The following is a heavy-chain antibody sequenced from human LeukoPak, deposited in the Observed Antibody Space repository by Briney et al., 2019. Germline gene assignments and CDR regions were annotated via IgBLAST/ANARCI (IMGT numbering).Heavy chain of an antibody. Sequence: GGSLRLSCAASGFTFSIYNMHWVRQAPGKGLEWVSYIRSSSSTIYYADSVKGRFTISSDNAKNSLYLQMNTLRDEDTAVYFCARDSGYAFDTWGQGTMVTVSS. J-gene: IGHJ3*02. CDR3: ARDSGYAFDT. CDR2: IRSSSSTI. CDR1: GFTFSIYN. D-gene: IGHD2-15*01. V-gene: IGHV3-48*02.